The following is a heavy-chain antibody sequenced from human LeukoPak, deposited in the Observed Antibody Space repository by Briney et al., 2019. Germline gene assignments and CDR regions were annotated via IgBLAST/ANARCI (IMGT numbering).Heavy chain of an antibody. CDR2: INGRGTTK. D-gene: IGHD3-3*01. V-gene: IGHV3-48*04. Sequence: GGSLRLSCVASGITLSPYSMNWVRQAPGKGLEWLSYINGRGTTKYYADSVKGRFTISRDNAKNSLYLQMNSLRAEDTAVYYCARDPVYDFWSGYYTDNWFDPWGQGTLVTVSS. CDR3: ARDPVYDFWSGYYTDNWFDP. J-gene: IGHJ5*02. CDR1: GITLSPYS.